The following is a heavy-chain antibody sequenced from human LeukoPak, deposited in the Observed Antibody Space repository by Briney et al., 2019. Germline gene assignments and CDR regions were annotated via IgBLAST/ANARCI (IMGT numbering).Heavy chain of an antibody. CDR1: GFTFSSYG. CDR2: ISYDGSNK. D-gene: IGHD3-10*01. V-gene: IGHV3-30*18. Sequence: PGRSLRLSCAASGFTFSSYGIHWVRQAPGEGLEWVALISYDGSNKNYADSVKGRFTISRDNSKNTLYLQMNSLRADDTAVYYCAKDRQTYYYGSEPFDYWGQGTLVTVSA. CDR3: AKDRQTYYYGSEPFDY. J-gene: IGHJ4*02.